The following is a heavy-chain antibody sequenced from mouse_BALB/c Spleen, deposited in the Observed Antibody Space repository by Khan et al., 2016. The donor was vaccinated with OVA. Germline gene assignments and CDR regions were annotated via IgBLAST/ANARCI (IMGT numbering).Heavy chain of an antibody. CDR1: GYTFTDYY. V-gene: IGHV1-77*01. J-gene: IGHJ3*01. D-gene: IGHD1-2*01. Sequence: VQLQQPGAELARPGASVKLSCKASGYTFTDYYINWVKQRTGQGLEWIGEISPGSGDTYYNERFKGKATLTADKSSSTAYMQLSRLTSEASAVYFCARRNYFGYTYAYWGQGTLVTGSA. CDR3: ARRNYFGYTYAY. CDR2: ISPGSGDT.